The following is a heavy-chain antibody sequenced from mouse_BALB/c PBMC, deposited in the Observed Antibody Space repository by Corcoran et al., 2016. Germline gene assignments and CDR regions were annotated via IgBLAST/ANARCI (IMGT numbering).Heavy chain of an antibody. D-gene: IGHD3-2*02. V-gene: IGHV14-3*02. CDR3: ARLRLLY. Sequence: EVQLQQSGAELVKPGAPVKLSCTASGFNIKDTYMHWVKQRPEQGLEWIGRIDPANGNTKYDPKFQGKATITATTSSNTSYLQLSSLTSEDTAVYYCARLRLLYWGQGTLVTVSA. J-gene: IGHJ3*01. CDR1: GFNIKDTY. CDR2: IDPANGNT.